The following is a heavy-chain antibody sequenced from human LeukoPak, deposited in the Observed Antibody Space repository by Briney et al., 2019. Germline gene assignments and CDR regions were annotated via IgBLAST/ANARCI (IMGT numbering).Heavy chain of an antibody. CDR2: IYYSGST. Sequence: SETLSLTCTVSGGSISSSSYYWGWIRQPPGKGLEWIGSIYYSGSTYYNPSLKSRVTISVDTSKNQFSLKLSSVTAADTAVYYCARVSYASGYWTFDYWGQGTLVTVSS. CDR1: GGSISSSSYY. V-gene: IGHV4-39*07. J-gene: IGHJ4*02. CDR3: ARVSYASGYWTFDY. D-gene: IGHD3-22*01.